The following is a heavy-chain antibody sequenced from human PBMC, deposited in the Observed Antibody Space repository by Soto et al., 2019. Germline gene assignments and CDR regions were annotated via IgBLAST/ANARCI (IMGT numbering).Heavy chain of an antibody. J-gene: IGHJ6*03. Sequence: ASVKVSCKASGYTFTSYDINWVRQATGQGLEWMGWMNPNSGNTGYAQKFQGRVTMTRNTSISTAYMELSSLRSEDTAVYYCARCGSPPYYYYYMDFWGKGTTVTVSS. CDR2: MNPNSGNT. CDR3: ARCGSPPYYYYYMDF. V-gene: IGHV1-8*01. CDR1: GYTFTSYD.